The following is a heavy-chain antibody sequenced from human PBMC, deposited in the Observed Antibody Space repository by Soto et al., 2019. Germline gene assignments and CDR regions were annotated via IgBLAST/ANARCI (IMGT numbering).Heavy chain of an antibody. Sequence: GSSVKVSCKTSGYTFNSYTIAWVRQAPGQGLEWLGWISPDDGNTEYEQKFQGRVTMTADTLTSNAYLELRSLKSDDTAIYYCARVEAPFGESLHWGQGTPVTVSS. CDR3: ARVEAPFGESLH. CDR1: GYTFNSYT. V-gene: IGHV1-18*01. J-gene: IGHJ4*02. D-gene: IGHD3-10*01. CDR2: ISPDDGNT.